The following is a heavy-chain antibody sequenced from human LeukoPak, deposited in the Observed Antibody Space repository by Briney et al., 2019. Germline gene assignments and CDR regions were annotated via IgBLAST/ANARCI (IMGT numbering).Heavy chain of an antibody. V-gene: IGHV4-30-4*01. CDR1: GGSISSGDYY. D-gene: IGHD5-12*01. CDR2: IYYSGST. J-gene: IGHJ3*02. CDR3: ARDLRTPYEVDAFDI. Sequence: SETLSLTCTVSGGSISSGDYYWSWIRQPPGKGLEWIGYIYYSGSTYYNPSLKSRVTISVDTSKNQFSPKLSSVTAADTAVYYCARDLRTPYEVDAFDIWGQGTMVTVSS.